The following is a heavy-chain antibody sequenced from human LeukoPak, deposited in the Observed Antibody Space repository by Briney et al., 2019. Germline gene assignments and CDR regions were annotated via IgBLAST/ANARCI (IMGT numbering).Heavy chain of an antibody. CDR3: TKPDLLWVGEDV. D-gene: IGHD2/OR15-2a*01. CDR2: IKSKTDGGTT. Sequence: GGSLRLSCAASGFTFNNAWMSWVRQAPGKGLEWVGHIKSKTDGGTTEYAAPVKGRFTISRDDSKNTVHLQMNSLKTEDTGVYYCTKPDLLWVGEDVWGPGTTVTVSS. CDR1: GFTFNNAW. V-gene: IGHV3-15*01. J-gene: IGHJ6*02.